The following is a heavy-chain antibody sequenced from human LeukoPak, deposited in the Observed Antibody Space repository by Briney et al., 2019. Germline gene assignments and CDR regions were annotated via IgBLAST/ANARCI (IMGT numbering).Heavy chain of an antibody. Sequence: ASVKVSCKASGYTFTSSYMHWVRQAPGQGLEWMGMTDPSSGNVNYPKRFQGRVTVTRDTSTSTVYMELSSLRSEDTAVYYCARGEIYGDLDYWGQGTLVTVSS. J-gene: IGHJ4*02. CDR1: GYTFTSSY. CDR3: ARGEIYGDLDY. CDR2: TDPSSGNV. V-gene: IGHV1-46*01. D-gene: IGHD4-17*01.